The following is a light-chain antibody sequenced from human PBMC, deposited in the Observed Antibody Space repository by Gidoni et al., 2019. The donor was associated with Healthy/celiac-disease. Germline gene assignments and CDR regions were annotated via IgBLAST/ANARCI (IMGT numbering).Light chain of an antibody. CDR1: QSVSSSY. V-gene: IGKV3-20*01. CDR3: QQYGSSPGT. J-gene: IGKJ1*01. Sequence: EIVLTQSPGTLSLSPGERATLSCRASQSVSSSYLAWYQQKPGQAPRLLSYGASSRATGIPDRFSCSGSGTDFTLTISRLEPEDFAVYYCQQYGSSPGTFGQGTKVEIK. CDR2: GAS.